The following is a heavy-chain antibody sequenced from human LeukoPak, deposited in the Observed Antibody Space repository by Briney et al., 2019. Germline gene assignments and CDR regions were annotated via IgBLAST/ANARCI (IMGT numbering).Heavy chain of an antibody. D-gene: IGHD2-2*02. CDR2: IKEDGSEK. V-gene: IGHV3-7*01. CDR3: ARGWGATSRVNCYTGGDAFDI. Sequence: PGGSLRLSCAASGFIFSSYWMSWVRQAPGKGLEWVANIKEDGSEKYSVDSVKGRFTISRDNAENSLFLQMNSLRAEDTAIYYCARGWGATSRVNCYTGGDAFDIWGQGTMVTVSS. CDR1: GFIFSSYW. J-gene: IGHJ3*02.